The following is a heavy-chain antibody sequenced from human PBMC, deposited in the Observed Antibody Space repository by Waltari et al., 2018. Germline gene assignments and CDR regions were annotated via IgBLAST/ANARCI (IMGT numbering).Heavy chain of an antibody. CDR2: AFHSGST. V-gene: IGHV4-38-2*01. Sequence: QVQLQESGPGLVKPSETLSLTCAVSGYSISSGYYWGCILPPPGQGLERIGRAFHSGSTYYNPSPKSRVTISVDRSKNQFSLKLSAVTAADTAVYYCANYKSGRYGAVWGQGTMVTVSS. D-gene: IGHD1-1*01. J-gene: IGHJ3*01. CDR1: GYSISSGYY. CDR3: ANYKSGRYGAV.